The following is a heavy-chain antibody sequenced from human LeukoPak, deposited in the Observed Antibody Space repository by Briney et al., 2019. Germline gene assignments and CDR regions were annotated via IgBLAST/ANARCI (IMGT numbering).Heavy chain of an antibody. J-gene: IGHJ4*02. D-gene: IGHD3-22*01. CDR3: ARTRLFRNNYYDSSGEDY. V-gene: IGHV4-30-4*01. Sequence: PSETLSLTCTVSGGSISSGDYYWSWIRQPPGKGLEWIGYIYYSGSTYYNPSLKSRVTISVDTSKNQFSLKLSSVTAADTAVYYCARTRLFRNNYYDSSGEDYWGQGTLVTVSS. CDR2: IYYSGST. CDR1: GGSISSGDYY.